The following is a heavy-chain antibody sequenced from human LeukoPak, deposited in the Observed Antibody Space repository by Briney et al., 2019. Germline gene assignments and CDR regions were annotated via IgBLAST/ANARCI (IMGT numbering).Heavy chain of an antibody. Sequence: SETLSPTCAVSGYSISSGYYWGWIRQPPGKGLEWLGSIYHSGSNYYNPSLKSRVTISVDTSKNQFSLKLSSVTAADTAVYYCAILEGIAAAGYYFDYWGQGTLVTVSS. D-gene: IGHD6-13*01. J-gene: IGHJ4*02. CDR2: IYHSGSN. V-gene: IGHV4-38-2*01. CDR3: AILEGIAAAGYYFDY. CDR1: GYSISSGYY.